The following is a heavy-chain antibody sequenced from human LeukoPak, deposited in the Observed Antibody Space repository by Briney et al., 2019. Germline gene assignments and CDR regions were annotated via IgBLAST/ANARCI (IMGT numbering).Heavy chain of an antibody. V-gene: IGHV3-74*01. J-gene: IGHJ4*02. CDR3: ARDGISCSGGHCYFAS. Sequence: GGSLRLSCAASGFTFSSYWMHWIRQAPGKGLVCVSRINNDGSSTTYADSVKGRFTISRDNARNTLYLQMNSLRAEDTAVYYCARDGISCSGGHCYFASWGQGTLVTVSS. D-gene: IGHD2-15*01. CDR1: GFTFSSYW. CDR2: INNDGSST.